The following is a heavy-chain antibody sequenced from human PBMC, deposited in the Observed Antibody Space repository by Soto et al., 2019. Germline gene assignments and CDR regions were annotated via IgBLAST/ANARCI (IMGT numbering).Heavy chain of an antibody. J-gene: IGHJ6*02. Sequence: QVQLVESGGGVVQPGRSLRLSCAASGFTFSSYGMHWVRQAPGKGLEWVAVISYDGSNKYYADSVKGRFTISRDNSKNTLYLQMNSLRAEDTAVYYCAKDVGYSYGDVDYYYGMDVWGQGTTVTVSS. V-gene: IGHV3-30*18. CDR3: AKDVGYSYGDVDYYYGMDV. CDR1: GFTFSSYG. D-gene: IGHD5-18*01. CDR2: ISYDGSNK.